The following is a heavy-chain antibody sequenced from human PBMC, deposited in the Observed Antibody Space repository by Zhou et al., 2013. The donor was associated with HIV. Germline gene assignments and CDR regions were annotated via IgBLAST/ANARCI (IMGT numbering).Heavy chain of an antibody. D-gene: IGHD3-10*01. V-gene: IGHV4-4*09. J-gene: IGHJ5*02. CDR3: ARATHFYGRWGFVVPTP. Sequence: QVQLQESGPRLVKPSETLSLTCNVSGVSISGYYWSWIRQPPGRGLEYIGYIHTSGSTDYNPSLQSRVTISVDTSKNQVSLQLTSVTAADTAVFYCARATHFYGRWGFVVPTPWGQGTLVTVSS. CDR1: GVSISGYY. CDR2: IHTSGST.